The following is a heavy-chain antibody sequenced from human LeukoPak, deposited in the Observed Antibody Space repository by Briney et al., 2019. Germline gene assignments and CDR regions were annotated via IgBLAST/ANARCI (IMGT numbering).Heavy chain of an antibody. J-gene: IGHJ4*02. CDR3: ARDSEAYYYGSGIY. V-gene: IGHV3-53*01. D-gene: IGHD3-10*01. Sequence: GGSLRLSCAASGFTVSSNYMSWVRQAPGKGLEWVSVIYSGGSTYYADSVKGRFTISRDNFKNTLYLQMNSLRAEDTAVYYCARDSEAYYYGSGIYWGQGTLVTVSS. CDR1: GFTVSSNY. CDR2: IYSGGST.